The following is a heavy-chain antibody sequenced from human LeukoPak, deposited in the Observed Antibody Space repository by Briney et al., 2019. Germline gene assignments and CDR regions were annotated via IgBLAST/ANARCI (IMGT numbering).Heavy chain of an antibody. CDR2: ITGKTNNYAT. D-gene: IGHD7-27*01. J-gene: IGHJ4*02. CDR3: TTFNRGHQ. V-gene: IGHV3-73*01. Sequence: GGSLRLSCAASGFTFDACDMHWVRQASGKGLEWVGRITGKTNNYATAYAASLKGRFATSRDDSKNTAYLQMNSLRTEDTAVYYCTTFNRGHQWGQGTLVTVSS. CDR1: GFTFDACD.